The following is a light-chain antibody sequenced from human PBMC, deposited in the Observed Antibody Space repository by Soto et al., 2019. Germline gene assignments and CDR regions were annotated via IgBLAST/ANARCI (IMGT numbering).Light chain of an antibody. CDR1: QGISSY. CDR2: AAS. Sequence: AIRMTQSPSSFSASTGDRVTITCRASQGISSYLAWYQQKPGKAPKLLIYAASTLQSGVPSRFSGSGSGTDFTLTISCLQSEDFATYYCQQYYSYPPTFGQGTMVDI. J-gene: IGKJ1*01. CDR3: QQYYSYPPT. V-gene: IGKV1-8*01.